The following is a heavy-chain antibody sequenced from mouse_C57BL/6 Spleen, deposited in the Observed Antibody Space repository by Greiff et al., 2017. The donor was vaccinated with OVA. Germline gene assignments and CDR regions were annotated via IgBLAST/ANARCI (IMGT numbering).Heavy chain of an antibody. V-gene: IGHV1-69*01. CDR1: GYTFTSYW. CDR2: IDPSDSYT. J-gene: IGHJ4*01. Sequence: QVQLQQPGAELVMPGASVKLSCKASGYTFTSYWMHWVKQRPGQGLEWIGEIDPSDSYTNYNQKFKGKSTLTVDKSSSTAYLQLSSLTSEDTAIYYCARSTTVGAMDYWGQGTSVTVSS. D-gene: IGHD1-1*01. CDR3: ARSTTVGAMDY.